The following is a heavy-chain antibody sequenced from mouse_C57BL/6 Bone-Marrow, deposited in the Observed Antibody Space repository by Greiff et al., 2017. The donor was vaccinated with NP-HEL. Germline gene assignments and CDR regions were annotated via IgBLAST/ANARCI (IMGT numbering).Heavy chain of an antibody. V-gene: IGHV5-17*01. D-gene: IGHD1-1*01. CDR2: ISSGSSTI. CDR3: ARPGDTTVVATPYFDY. Sequence: EVQLMESGGGLVKPGGSLKLSCAASGFTFSDYGMHWVRQAPEKGLEWVAYISSGSSTIYYADTVKGRFTISRDKAKNTLFLQMTSLRSEDTAMYYCARPGDTTVVATPYFDYWGQGTTLTVSS. CDR1: GFTFSDYG. J-gene: IGHJ2*01.